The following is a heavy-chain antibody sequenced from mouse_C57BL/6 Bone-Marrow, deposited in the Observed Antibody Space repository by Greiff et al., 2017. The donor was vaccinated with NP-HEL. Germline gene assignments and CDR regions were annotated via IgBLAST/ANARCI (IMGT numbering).Heavy chain of an antibody. CDR1: GYTFTDYE. V-gene: IGHV1-15*01. CDR3: AISKEDYAMDY. D-gene: IGHD2-5*01. Sequence: VQLQQSGAELVRPGASVTLSCKASGYTFTDYEMHWVKQTPVHGLEWIGAIDPETGGTAYNQKFKGKAILTADKSSSTAYMELRSLTSEDSAVYYCAISKEDYAMDYWGQGTSVTVSS. J-gene: IGHJ4*01. CDR2: IDPETGGT.